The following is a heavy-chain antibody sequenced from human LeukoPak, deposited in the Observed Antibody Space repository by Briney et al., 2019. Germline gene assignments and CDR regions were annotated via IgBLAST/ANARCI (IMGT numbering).Heavy chain of an antibody. CDR1: GGSFSGYY. V-gene: IGHV4-34*01. CDR3: ASKAVAGKNWFDP. D-gene: IGHD6-19*01. J-gene: IGHJ5*02. CDR2: INHSGST. Sequence: PSETLSLTCAVYGGSFSGYYWSWIRQPPGKGLEWIGEINHSGSTNYNPSLKSRVTISVDTSKNQFSLKLSSVTAADTAVYYCASKAVAGKNWFDPWGQGTLVTVSS.